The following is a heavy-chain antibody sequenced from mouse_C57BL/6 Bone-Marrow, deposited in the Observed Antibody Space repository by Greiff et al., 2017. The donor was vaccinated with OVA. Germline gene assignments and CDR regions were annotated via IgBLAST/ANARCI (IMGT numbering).Heavy chain of an antibody. Sequence: EVKLMESEGGLVQPGSSMKLSCTASGFTFSDYFMAWVRQVPEKGLEWVANINYDGSSTYYLDSLKSRFIISRDNAKNILYLQMSSLKSEDTATYYCARDNCSGYFDVWGTGTTVTVSS. J-gene: IGHJ1*03. CDR3: ARDNCSGYFDV. V-gene: IGHV5-16*01. CDR1: GFTFSDYF. CDR2: INYDGSST.